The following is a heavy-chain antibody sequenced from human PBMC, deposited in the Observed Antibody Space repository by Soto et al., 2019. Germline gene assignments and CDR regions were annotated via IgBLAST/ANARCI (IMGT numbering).Heavy chain of an antibody. CDR3: ARHPLPSPRQKADYYYYMDV. CDR1: GYSFTSYW. J-gene: IGHJ6*03. CDR2: IYPGDSGT. D-gene: IGHD6-6*01. Sequence: GESLKISCKGSGYSFTSYWIGWVRQMPGKGLEWMGIIYPGDSGTRYSPSFQGQVTISADKSISTAYLQWSSLKASDTAMYYCARHPLPSPRQKADYYYYMDVWGKGTTVTVSS. V-gene: IGHV5-51*01.